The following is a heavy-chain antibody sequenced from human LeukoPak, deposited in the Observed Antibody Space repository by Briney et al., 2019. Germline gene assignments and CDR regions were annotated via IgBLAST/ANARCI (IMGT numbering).Heavy chain of an antibody. CDR3: ARDGLEWLPPPYYYYGMDV. J-gene: IGHJ6*02. D-gene: IGHD3-3*01. V-gene: IGHV4-4*07. CDR2: IYTSGST. Sequence: PSETLSLTCTVSGGSISSYYWSWIRQPAGKGLEWIGRIYTSGSTNYNPSLKSRVTMSVDTSKNQFSLKLSSVTAADTAVYYCARDGLEWLPPPYYYYGMDVWGQGTTVTVSS. CDR1: GGSISSYY.